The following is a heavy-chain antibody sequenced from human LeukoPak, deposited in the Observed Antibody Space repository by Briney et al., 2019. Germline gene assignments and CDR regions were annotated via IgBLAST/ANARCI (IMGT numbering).Heavy chain of an antibody. CDR2: ISGSGTST. Sequence: PGGSLRLSCAASGFTFSDYYMSWSRQAPGKGVEWVSYISGSGTSTKYADSVKGRFTISRDNAQNSLYLQMNSLRVEDTAVYYCVRDTDDIVVVPTVMGASKDGFDPWGQGTLVTVAS. J-gene: IGHJ5*02. CDR1: GFTFSDYY. V-gene: IGHV3-11*05. D-gene: IGHD2-2*01. CDR3: VRDTDDIVVVPTVMGASKDGFDP.